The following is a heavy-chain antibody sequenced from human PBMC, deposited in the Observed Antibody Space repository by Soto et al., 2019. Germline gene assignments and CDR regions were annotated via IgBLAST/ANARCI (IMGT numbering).Heavy chain of an antibody. CDR1: GFTFRSYV. D-gene: IGHD3-16*01. V-gene: IGHV3-33*05. CDR3: ARWGTTGGLDV. Sequence: QVQLVESGGGVVQPGTSLRLSCVGSGFTFRSYVIHWVRQAPGKGLEWVALTSYDGSNNFYGDSVKGRFTISRDNSRNTVELQMDSLTLEHTALYYCARWGTTGGLDVWGQGTLVSVSS. CDR2: TSYDGSNN. J-gene: IGHJ4*02.